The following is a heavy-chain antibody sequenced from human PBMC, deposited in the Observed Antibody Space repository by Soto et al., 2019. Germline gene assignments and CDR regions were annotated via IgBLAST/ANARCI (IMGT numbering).Heavy chain of an antibody. V-gene: IGHV4-34*01. J-gene: IGHJ4*02. CDR2: ISHSGRT. D-gene: IGHD1-1*01. CDR3: ATDRDPRGNY. CDR1: GRPLSDYY. Sequence: PSETLSLTCAVYGRPLSDYYWSWIRQSPGKGLEWIGEISHSGRTNYNPSLTGRATISLDSSRNQFSLRLSFVTAADTAIYYCATDRDPRGNYWAQGTLVTVSS.